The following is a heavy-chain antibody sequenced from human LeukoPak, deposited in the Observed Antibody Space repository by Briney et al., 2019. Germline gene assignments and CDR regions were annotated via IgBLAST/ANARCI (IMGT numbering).Heavy chain of an antibody. CDR3: ARRRSGYSLDY. D-gene: IGHD3-22*01. CDR2: IYYSGST. Sequence: SETLSLTCTVSGGSISSRSYYWGWIRQPPGKGLEWIGSIYYSGSTYYNPSLKSRVTISVDTSKNQFSLKLSSVTAADTAVYYCARRRSGYSLDYWGQGTLVTVSS. V-gene: IGHV4-39*01. J-gene: IGHJ4*02. CDR1: GGSISSRSYY.